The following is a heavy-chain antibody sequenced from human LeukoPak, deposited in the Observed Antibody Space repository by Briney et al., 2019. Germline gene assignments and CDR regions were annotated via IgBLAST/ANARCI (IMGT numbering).Heavy chain of an antibody. V-gene: IGHV3-23*01. CDR1: GFTFSSYA. CDR2: ISGSGGTT. Sequence: PGGSLRLSCAAPGFTFSSYAMSWVRQAPGKGLEWVSTISGSGGTTYYAEFVKGRFTISRDNSKNTLYLQMNSLRAEDTAVYYCAKPAVSGWYGFDYWGRGTLVTVSS. J-gene: IGHJ4*02. D-gene: IGHD6-19*01. CDR3: AKPAVSGWYGFDY.